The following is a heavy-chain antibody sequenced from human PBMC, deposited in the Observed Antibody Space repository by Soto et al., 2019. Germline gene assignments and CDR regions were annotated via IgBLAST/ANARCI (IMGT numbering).Heavy chain of an antibody. J-gene: IGHJ5*02. D-gene: IGHD2-21*01. CDR2: IYWDNDR. CDR3: AHRGPYSSYWDVGWFDT. CDR1: GFSLSSSGVG. V-gene: IGHV2-5*02. Sequence: QITLKESGPTLVEPTQTLTLTCSFSGFSLSSSGVGVGWLRQAPGKALECLGIIYWDNDRRYNPSLKKRLTLTKDTSKYQVILTMTYMEPVDTAAYYCAHRGPYSSYWDVGWFDTWGQGTLVTVS.